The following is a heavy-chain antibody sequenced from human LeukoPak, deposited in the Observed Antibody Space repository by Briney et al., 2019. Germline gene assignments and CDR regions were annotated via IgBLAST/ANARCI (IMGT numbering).Heavy chain of an antibody. D-gene: IGHD6-13*01. J-gene: IGHJ3*02. CDR3: ARDSEYSSSFAFDI. Sequence: PGGSLRLSCAASGFTLSSHWMTWVRQAPGKGLEWVANINQDGSGRYYVDSVKGRFTISRDNAKNSLYLQMNSLRAEDTAVYYCARDSEYSSSFAFDIWGQGTMVTVSS. CDR2: INQDGSGR. CDR1: GFTLSSHW. V-gene: IGHV3-7*01.